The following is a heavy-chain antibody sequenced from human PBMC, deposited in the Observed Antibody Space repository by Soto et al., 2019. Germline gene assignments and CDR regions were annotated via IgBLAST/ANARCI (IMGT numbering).Heavy chain of an antibody. CDR1: GFIFTSYA. CDR3: AKDLVVVVTPATDY. Sequence: GGSLRLSCAASGFIFTSYAMGWVRQAPGKGLEWVSGISGTGASTYYADSVKGRFTISRDNSRNMVYLQMNSLRGEDTAIYYCAKDLVVVVTPATDYWGQGTLVTVSS. V-gene: IGHV3-23*01. CDR2: ISGTGAST. J-gene: IGHJ4*02. D-gene: IGHD2-15*01.